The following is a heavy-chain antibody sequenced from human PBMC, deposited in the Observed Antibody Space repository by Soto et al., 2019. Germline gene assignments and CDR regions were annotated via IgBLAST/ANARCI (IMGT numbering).Heavy chain of an antibody. Sequence: SETLSLTCAVYGGSFSGYYWTWIRQPPGKGLEWIGEINHSGSTNYNPSLKSRVTISVDTSKNQFSLKLTSVTAADTAVYYCARAKNGIDSSGYYRYWGQGTLVTVSS. CDR3: ARAKNGIDSSGYYRY. D-gene: IGHD3-22*01. J-gene: IGHJ4*02. CDR2: INHSGST. CDR1: GGSFSGYY. V-gene: IGHV4-34*01.